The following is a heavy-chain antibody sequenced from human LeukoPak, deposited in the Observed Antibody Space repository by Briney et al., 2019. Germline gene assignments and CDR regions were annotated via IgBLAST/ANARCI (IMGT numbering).Heavy chain of an antibody. CDR3: ARDPGTYYDSSSPVDY. CDR1: GYTFTSYG. CDR2: ISAYNCNT. J-gene: IGHJ4*02. Sequence: GASVKVSCKASGYTFTSYGISWVRQAPGQGLEWMGWISAYNCNTNSAQKLQGRVTMTTDTSTSTAYMELRSLRSDDPPVYYCARDPGTYYDSSSPVDYWGQGTLVTVSS. D-gene: IGHD3-22*01. V-gene: IGHV1-18*01.